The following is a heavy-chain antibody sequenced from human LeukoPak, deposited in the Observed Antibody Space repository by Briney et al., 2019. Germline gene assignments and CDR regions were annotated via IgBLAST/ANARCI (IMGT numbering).Heavy chain of an antibody. V-gene: IGHV3-30*18. D-gene: IGHD1-26*01. CDR2: ISYDGSNK. J-gene: IGHJ4*02. CDR1: GFTLSSYG. Sequence: GGSLRLSCAASGFTLSSYGMHWVRQAPGKGLEWVAVISYDGSNKYYADSVKGRFTISRDNSKNTLYLQMNSLRAEDTAVYYCAKEGGSYLGYFDYWGQGTLVTVSS. CDR3: AKEGGSYLGYFDY.